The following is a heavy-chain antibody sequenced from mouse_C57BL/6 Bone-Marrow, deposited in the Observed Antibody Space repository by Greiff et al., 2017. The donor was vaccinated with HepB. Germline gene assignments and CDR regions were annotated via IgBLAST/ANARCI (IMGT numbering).Heavy chain of an antibody. CDR1: GYTFTSYW. Sequence: VQLQQPGAELVKPGASVKLSCKASGYTFTSYWMHWVKQRPGRGLEWIGRIDLNSGGTKYNEKFKSKATLTVDKPSSTAYMQLSSLTSEDSAVYYCARGGYYGSSPWFAYWGQGTLVTVSA. D-gene: IGHD1-1*01. J-gene: IGHJ3*01. CDR3: ARGGYYGSSPWFAY. CDR2: IDLNSGGT. V-gene: IGHV1-72*01.